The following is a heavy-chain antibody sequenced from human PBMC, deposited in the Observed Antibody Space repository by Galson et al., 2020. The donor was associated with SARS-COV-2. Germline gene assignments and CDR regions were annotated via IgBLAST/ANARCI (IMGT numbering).Heavy chain of an antibody. CDR2: IGPGGGTT. J-gene: IGHJ3*02. CDR3: AKDRGYYSGIDAFDI. D-gene: IGHD3-22*01. Sequence: GGSLRISCAASDFNFDTYAMSWVRQAPGKGLEWVSAIGPGGGTTNYAESVKGRFTISRDNSKNTLYLQMNSLRAEDTAVYYCAKDRGYYSGIDAFDIWGQGTMVTVSS. V-gene: IGHV3-23*01. CDR1: DFNFDTYA.